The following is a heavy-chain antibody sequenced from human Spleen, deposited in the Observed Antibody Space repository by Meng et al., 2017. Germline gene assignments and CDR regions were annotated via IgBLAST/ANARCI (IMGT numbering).Heavy chain of an antibody. CDR2: IRVGNDET. CDR1: GYTFTNYV. J-gene: IGHJ4*02. Sequence: QVPLVQSGCEVKKPGASVKGSCQTSGYTFTNYVIHWVRQAPGQRLEWMGWIRVGNDETHYSQKFQGRVTISRDTSASTAYMELSSLRSEDTAIYYCARDLNGDRGIYFDYWGQGTLVTVSS. CDR3: ARDLNGDRGIYFDY. D-gene: IGHD3-10*01. V-gene: IGHV1-3*01.